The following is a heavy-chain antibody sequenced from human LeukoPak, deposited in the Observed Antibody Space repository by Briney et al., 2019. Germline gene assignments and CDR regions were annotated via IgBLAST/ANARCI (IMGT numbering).Heavy chain of an antibody. Sequence: GGSLRLSCAASGFTFSSYAMSWVRQAPGKGLEWVSAISGSGGSTYYADSVKGRFTISRDNSKNTLYLQMNSLRAEDTAVYYCAKLAGYYESSGYLFDYWGQGTLVTVSS. V-gene: IGHV3-23*01. D-gene: IGHD3-22*01. CDR2: ISGSGGST. CDR1: GFTFSSYA. J-gene: IGHJ4*02. CDR3: AKLAGYYESSGYLFDY.